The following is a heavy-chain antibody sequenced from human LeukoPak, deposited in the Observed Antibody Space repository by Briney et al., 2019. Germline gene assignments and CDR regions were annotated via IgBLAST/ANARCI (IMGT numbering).Heavy chain of an antibody. V-gene: IGHV3-23*01. CDR1: GFTFSSYA. CDR2: ISGSGGST. D-gene: IGHD6-19*01. CDR3: AKRSRVAVAGPYYYYYYMDV. J-gene: IGHJ6*03. Sequence: GGSLRLSCAASGFTFSSYAMSWVRQAPGKGLEWVSAISGSGGSTYYADSVKGRFTISRDNSKNTLYLQMNSLRAEDTAAYYCAKRSRVAVAGPYYYYYYMDVWGKGTTVTVSS.